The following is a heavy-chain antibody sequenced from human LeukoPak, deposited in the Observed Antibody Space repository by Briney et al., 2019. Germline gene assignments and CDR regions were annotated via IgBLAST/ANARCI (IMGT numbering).Heavy chain of an antibody. CDR3: ARDRDGSGSYGDWFDP. J-gene: IGHJ5*02. V-gene: IGHV4-59*01. CDR2: IYYSGNT. CDR1: GGSISSYY. D-gene: IGHD3-10*01. Sequence: SETLSLTCTVSGGSISSYYWSWIRQPPGKGLEWIGYIYYSGNTNYNPSLKSRVTISVDTSKNQFSLKLSSVTAADTAVYYCARDRDGSGSYGDWFDPWGQGTLVTVSS.